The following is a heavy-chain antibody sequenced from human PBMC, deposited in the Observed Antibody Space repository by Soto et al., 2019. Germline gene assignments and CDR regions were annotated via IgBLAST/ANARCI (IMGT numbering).Heavy chain of an antibody. CDR1: GFTFSGYW. J-gene: IGHJ4*02. V-gene: IGHV3-74*01. CDR2: INSDGSST. Sequence: GGSLRLSCAASGFTFSGYWMHWVRQAPGKGLVWVSRINSDGSSTSYADSVKGRFTISRDNAKNTLFLQMNSLRAEDTVVYYCARALVDYYDSSGYPRFDYWGQGTLVTVSS. CDR3: ARALVDYYDSSGYPRFDY. D-gene: IGHD3-22*01.